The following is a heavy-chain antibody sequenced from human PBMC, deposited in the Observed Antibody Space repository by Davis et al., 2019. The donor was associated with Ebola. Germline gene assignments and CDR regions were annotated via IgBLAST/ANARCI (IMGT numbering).Heavy chain of an antibody. CDR2: ISNTRSTI. CDR1: GFSFNNYN. D-gene: IGHD4-23*01. V-gene: IGHV3-48*01. CDR3: AKRWQVAYFGS. Sequence: GESLKTPCAAPGFSFNNYNMNWVRQAPGKGLEWVSYISNTRSTINHADPVQGRFTVSRDNSKNTMDLHMNSLRVEDTAVYYCAKRWQVAYFGSWGQGTLVTVSS. J-gene: IGHJ4*02.